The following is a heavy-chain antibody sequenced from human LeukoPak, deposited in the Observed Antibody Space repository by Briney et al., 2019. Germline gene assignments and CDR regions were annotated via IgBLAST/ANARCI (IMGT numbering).Heavy chain of an antibody. CDR2: ISDSGTTT. D-gene: IGHD3-22*01. J-gene: IGHJ4*02. V-gene: IGHV3-23*01. CDR1: GCTFSSHA. Sequence: GGSLRLSCAASGCTFSSHAMIWVRLAPGRGLEWVSRISDSGTTTHYADSVRGRFTISRDNSKNTLYLQMNSLGAEDTGVYYCAKGSIYDSIGYAGYWGQGTLVTVSS. CDR3: AKGSIYDSIGYAGY.